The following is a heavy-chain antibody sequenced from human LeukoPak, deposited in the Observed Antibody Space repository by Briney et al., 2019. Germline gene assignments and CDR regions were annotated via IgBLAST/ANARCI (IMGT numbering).Heavy chain of an antibody. J-gene: IGHJ4*02. Sequence: GGSLRLSCAASGFTFDDYGMSWVRQAPGKGLECVSGINWNGGSTGYADSVKGRFTISRDNAKNSLYLQMNSLRAEDTALYYCARDGGYSYGYHFDYWGQGTLVTVSS. CDR2: INWNGGST. CDR1: GFTFDDYG. V-gene: IGHV3-20*04. D-gene: IGHD5-18*01. CDR3: ARDGGYSYGYHFDY.